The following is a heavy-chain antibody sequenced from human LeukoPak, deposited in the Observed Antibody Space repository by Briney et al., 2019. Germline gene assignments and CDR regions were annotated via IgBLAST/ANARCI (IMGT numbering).Heavy chain of an antibody. J-gene: IGHJ4*02. CDR1: GFTFSSYA. V-gene: IGHV3-23*01. D-gene: IGHD2-2*01. CDR3: AKEGDWGYCSSTSCYAYFDY. CDR2: ISGSGGST. Sequence: GGSLRLSCAASGFTFSSYAMSWVRQAPGKGLEWVSAISGSGGSTYYADSVKGRFTISRDNSKNTLYLLMNSLRAEDTAVYYCAKEGDWGYCSSTSCYAYFDYWGQGTLVTVSS.